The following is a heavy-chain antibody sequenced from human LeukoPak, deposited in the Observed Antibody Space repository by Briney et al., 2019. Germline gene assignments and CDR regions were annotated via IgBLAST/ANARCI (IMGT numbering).Heavy chain of an antibody. CDR1: GFTFSSYW. Sequence: PGGSMRLSCAAYGFTFSSYWMHWDRQAPGKGLVWVSRINSDGSSTSYADSVKGRFTISRDNAKNTLYLQMNSLRAEDTAVYYCARVGGSYYYFDYWGQGTLVTVSS. J-gene: IGHJ4*02. CDR2: INSDGSST. CDR3: ARVGGSYYYFDY. V-gene: IGHV3-74*01. D-gene: IGHD1-26*01.